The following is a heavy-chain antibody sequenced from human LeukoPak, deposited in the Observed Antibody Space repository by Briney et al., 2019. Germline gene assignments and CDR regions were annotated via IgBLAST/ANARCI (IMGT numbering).Heavy chain of an antibody. Sequence: SETLSLTCTVPGGSISSGSYYWSWIRQPAGKGLEWIGRIYTSGSTNYNPSLKSRVTISVDTSKNQFSLKLSSVTAADTAVYYCAREVPAAIHDYWGQGTLVTVSS. V-gene: IGHV4-61*02. CDR3: AREVPAAIHDY. J-gene: IGHJ4*02. D-gene: IGHD2-2*02. CDR1: GGSISSGSYY. CDR2: IYTSGST.